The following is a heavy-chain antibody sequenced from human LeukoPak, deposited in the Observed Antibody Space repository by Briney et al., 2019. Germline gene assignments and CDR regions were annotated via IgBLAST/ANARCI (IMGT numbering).Heavy chain of an antibody. CDR3: ARDLTEGHMYYYGMDV. Sequence: GGSLRLSCVASGFTFSSYGMHWVRQAPGKGLEWVAVIWYDGSNKYYADSVKGRFTISRDNSKNTLYLQMNSLRAEDTAVYYCARDLTEGHMYYYGMDVWGQGTTVTVSS. J-gene: IGHJ6*02. CDR2: IWYDGSNK. V-gene: IGHV3-33*01. CDR1: GFTFSSYG.